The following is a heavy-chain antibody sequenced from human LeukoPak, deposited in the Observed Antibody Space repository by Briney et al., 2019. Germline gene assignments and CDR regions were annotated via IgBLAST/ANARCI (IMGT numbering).Heavy chain of an antibody. J-gene: IGHJ4*02. CDR3: ARDDFSAPELFDY. V-gene: IGHV3-30-3*01. Sequence: EPGGSLRLSCAASGLTFSSYAFHWVRQAPGKGLEWVTLISSDGNNKYYADSVRGRFTVSRDNSENTLYLQMDSLLPEDTALYYCARDDFSAPELFDYWGQGTLVTVSS. D-gene: IGHD1-7*01. CDR1: GLTFSSYA. CDR2: ISSDGNNK.